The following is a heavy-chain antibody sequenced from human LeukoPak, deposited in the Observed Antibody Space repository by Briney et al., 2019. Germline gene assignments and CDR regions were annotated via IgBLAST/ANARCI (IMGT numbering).Heavy chain of an antibody. CDR2: IFYSGTT. CDR3: AGYSAGWSSGGGY. CDR1: GGSISSLTYY. Sequence: SETLSLTCTVSGGSISSLTYYWGWIRQPPGKGLEWIASIFYSGTTYYSPSLKGRLAISVNRFNNQFSLRLSSVTAADTAVYFCAGYSAGWSSGGGYWGQGTLVTVSS. V-gene: IGHV4-39*01. J-gene: IGHJ4*02. D-gene: IGHD6-19*01.